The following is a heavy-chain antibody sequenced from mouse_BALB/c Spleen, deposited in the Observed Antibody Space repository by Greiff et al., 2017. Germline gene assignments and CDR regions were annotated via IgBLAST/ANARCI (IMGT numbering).Heavy chain of an antibody. D-gene: IGHD2-14*01. J-gene: IGHJ2*01. CDR3: ARFYRYDEGGFDH. Sequence: QVQLQQSGPQLVRPGASVKISCKASGYSFTSYWMHWVKQRPGQGLEWIGMIDPSDSETRLNQKFKDKDTLTVDKSSSTAYMQLSSPTAEDSAVYYCARFYRYDEGGFDHWGQGTTHTVYS. CDR2: IDPSDSET. CDR1: GYSFTSYW. V-gene: IGHV1S127*01.